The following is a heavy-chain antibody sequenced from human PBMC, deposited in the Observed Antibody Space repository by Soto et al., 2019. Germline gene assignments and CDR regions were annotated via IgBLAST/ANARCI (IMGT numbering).Heavy chain of an antibody. CDR3: ARTIAAAGHDAFDI. Sequence: SETLSLTCTVSGGSISSSSSYWIWIRQPPGKGLEWVGSGYNSGSTHSNPSLKSRVTISVDTSKNQFSLKLSSVTAADTAVYYCARTIAAAGHDAFDIWGQGTMVTVSS. CDR2: GYNSGST. V-gene: IGHV4-39*01. J-gene: IGHJ3*02. D-gene: IGHD6-13*01. CDR1: GGSISSSSSY.